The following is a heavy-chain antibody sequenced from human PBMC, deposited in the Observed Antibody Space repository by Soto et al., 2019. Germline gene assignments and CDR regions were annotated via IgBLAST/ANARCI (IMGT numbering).Heavy chain of an antibody. D-gene: IGHD6-13*01. J-gene: IGHJ4*02. CDR3: ATQQRVHGY. CDR2: IKQDGSEK. V-gene: IGHV3-7*01. CDR1: GFTFSSYW. Sequence: EVQLVESGGGLVQPGGSLRLSCAASGFTFSSYWMRWVRQAPGKGLEWVANIKQDGSEKYYVDSVKGRFTISRDNAKNSLEMKLKSLRAEESDLYCCATQQRVHGYWGQGTLVTVSS.